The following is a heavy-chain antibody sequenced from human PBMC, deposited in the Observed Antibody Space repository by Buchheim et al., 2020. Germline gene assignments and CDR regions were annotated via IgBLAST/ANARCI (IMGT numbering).Heavy chain of an antibody. Sequence: QVQLVESGGGLVQPGRSLRLSCAASGFTFSSYAMDWVRQAPGKGLEWVAAISDDGSNTYYVDSVKGRFTISRDNSKNTLYLQMNSLRARDTAVYFCARATPRMITFERVIVPVDYWGQGTL. CDR1: GFTFSSYA. CDR3: ARATPRMITFERVIVPVDY. J-gene: IGHJ4*02. CDR2: ISDDGSNT. D-gene: IGHD3-16*02. V-gene: IGHV3-33*01.